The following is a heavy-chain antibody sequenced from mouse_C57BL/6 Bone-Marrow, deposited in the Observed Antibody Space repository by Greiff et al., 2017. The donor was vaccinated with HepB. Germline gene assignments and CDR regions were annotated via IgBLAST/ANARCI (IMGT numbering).Heavy chain of an antibody. Sequence: EVKVVESGGGLVKPGGSLKLSCAASGFTFSSYTMSWVRQTPEKRLEWVATISGGGGNTYYPDSVKGRFTISRDNAKNTLYLQMSSLRSEDTALYYCARVYYYGSSYGYFDYWGQGTTLTVSS. D-gene: IGHD1-1*01. CDR1: GFTFSSYT. CDR3: ARVYYYGSSYGYFDY. J-gene: IGHJ2*01. CDR2: ISGGGGNT. V-gene: IGHV5-9*01.